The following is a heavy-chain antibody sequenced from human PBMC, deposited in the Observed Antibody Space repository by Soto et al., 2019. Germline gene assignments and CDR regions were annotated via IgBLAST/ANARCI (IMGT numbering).Heavy chain of an antibody. CDR1: GGTFSNYS. V-gene: IGHV1-69*12. J-gene: IGHJ4*02. CDR2: IIPFFGTA. Sequence: QVQLVQSGAEVKKPGSSVKVSCKASGGTFSNYSINWVRQAHGQGLEWMGGIIPFFGTANYAQKFQGRVTITADESATTAYMEVTSLRSDDTAVYYCARIEGYCSGGTCYRGAGDYWGQGTMVAVSS. D-gene: IGHD2-15*01. CDR3: ARIEGYCSGGTCYRGAGDY.